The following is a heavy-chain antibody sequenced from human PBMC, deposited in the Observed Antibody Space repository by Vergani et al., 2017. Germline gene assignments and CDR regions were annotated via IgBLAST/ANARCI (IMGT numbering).Heavy chain of an antibody. J-gene: IGHJ4*02. Sequence: QVQLVQSGAEVKKPGASVKVSCKASGYTFTDYFMHWVRQAHGQGLEWMGWINPNRGGTNYAQKFQGRVTMTRDTSISTAYMELSNLRSDDTSLYYCARVGTISNRDYFDYRGQGTLVTVSS. V-gene: IGHV1-2*02. CDR3: ARVGTISNRDYFDY. CDR1: GYTFTDYF. CDR2: INPNRGGT. D-gene: IGHD1-14*01.